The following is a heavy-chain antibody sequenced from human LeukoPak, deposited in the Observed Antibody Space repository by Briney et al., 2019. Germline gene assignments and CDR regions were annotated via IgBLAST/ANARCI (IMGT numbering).Heavy chain of an antibody. D-gene: IGHD3-22*01. Sequence: GGSLRLSCAASGFTFSSFWMGWVRQAPGKGLEWVASIKYDESEKHYVDSVKGRFTISRDNAKNSLYLQMNSLRAEDTAVYYCARDADRGYYSDYWGQGTLVTVSS. J-gene: IGHJ4*02. V-gene: IGHV3-7*01. CDR2: IKYDESEK. CDR3: ARDADRGYYSDY. CDR1: GFTFSSFW.